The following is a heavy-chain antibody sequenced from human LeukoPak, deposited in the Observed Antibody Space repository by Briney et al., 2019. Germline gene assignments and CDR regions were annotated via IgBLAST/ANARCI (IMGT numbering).Heavy chain of an antibody. V-gene: IGHV3-21*01. CDR3: ARGDTAMVTSVLD. CDR2: ISSSSRYI. Sequence: GGSLRLACAASGFTFSTYSMNWVRQAPGKGLEWVSSISSSSRYIYYADSVKGRFTISRDNAKNSLYLQMNSLRAEDTAVYYCARGDTAMVTSVLDWGQGTLVTVSS. J-gene: IGHJ4*02. D-gene: IGHD5-18*01. CDR1: GFTFSTYS.